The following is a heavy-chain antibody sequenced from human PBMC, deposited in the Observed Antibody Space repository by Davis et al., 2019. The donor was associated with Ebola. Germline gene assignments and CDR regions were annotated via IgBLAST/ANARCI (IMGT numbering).Heavy chain of an antibody. CDR3: ARVLIYGSGSYLFDY. D-gene: IGHD3-10*01. Sequence: MPSETLSLTCSVSAGPISSHYWRWIRQPPGQGLEWIGYTHNSGNIKYNPSPKSRVTISVDTSKNQFSLQLSSVTAADTAVYYCARVLIYGSGSYLFDYWGQGSLVTVSS. V-gene: IGHV4-59*11. CDR1: AGPISSHY. CDR2: THNSGNI. J-gene: IGHJ4*02.